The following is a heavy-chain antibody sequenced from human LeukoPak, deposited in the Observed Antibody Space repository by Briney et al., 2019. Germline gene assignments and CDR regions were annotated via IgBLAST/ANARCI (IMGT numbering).Heavy chain of an antibody. CDR2: INPSGGST. V-gene: IGHV1-46*01. D-gene: IGHD2-21*01. J-gene: IGHJ1*01. CDR1: GYTFINYY. Sequence: GASLKVSCKASGYTFINYYMHWVRQAPGQGLEWMGIINPSGGSTSYAQKFQGRVTMTRDTSTSTVYMELSSLRSEDTAVYYCARDESTSILWWWGQGTLVTVSS. CDR3: ARDESTSILWW.